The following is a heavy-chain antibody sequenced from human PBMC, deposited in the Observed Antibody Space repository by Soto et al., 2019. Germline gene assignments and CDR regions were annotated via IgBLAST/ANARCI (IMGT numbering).Heavy chain of an antibody. J-gene: IGHJ6*02. CDR3: ATMVVAATPDGLDV. V-gene: IGHV3-21*01. CDR1: GFSFSSYS. CDR2: ISSSSGYI. Sequence: EVQLVESGGGLVKPGGSLRLSCAASGFSFSSYSMNWVRQAPGKGLEWVSSISSSSGYIYYADSVKGRFTISRDNAKNSLSLQMNSLRAEDAAVYYCATMVVAATPDGLDVWGQGTTVTVSS. D-gene: IGHD2-15*01.